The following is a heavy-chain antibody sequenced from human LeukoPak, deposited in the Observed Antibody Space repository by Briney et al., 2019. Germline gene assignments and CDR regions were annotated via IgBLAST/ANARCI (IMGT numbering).Heavy chain of an antibody. D-gene: IGHD6-19*01. V-gene: IGHV4-59*08. CDR1: GGSIGSDY. J-gene: IGHJ4*02. CDR2: IYYTGGT. CDR3: AKYGNSGWVIDN. Sequence: SETLSLTCTVSGGSIGSDYWTWIRQPQGKGLEYIGYIYYTGGTNYNPSLKSRVTISVDTSKNQFSLKLSSVTAADTAVYFCAKYGNSGWVIDNWGQGTLVTVSS.